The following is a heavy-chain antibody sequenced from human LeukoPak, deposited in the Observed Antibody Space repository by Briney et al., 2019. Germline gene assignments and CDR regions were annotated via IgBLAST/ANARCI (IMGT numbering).Heavy chain of an antibody. CDR1: GGSISGSSYY. CDR3: AKRGYDSSGYYYNWFDP. D-gene: IGHD3-22*01. V-gene: IGHV4-39*01. Sequence: SETLSLTCTVSGGSISGSSYYWGWIRQPPGKGLEWIGSIYYSGSTYYNPSLKSRVTISVDTSKNQFSLKLSSVTAADTAVYYCAKRGYDSSGYYYNWFDPWGQGTLVTVSS. J-gene: IGHJ5*02. CDR2: IYYSGST.